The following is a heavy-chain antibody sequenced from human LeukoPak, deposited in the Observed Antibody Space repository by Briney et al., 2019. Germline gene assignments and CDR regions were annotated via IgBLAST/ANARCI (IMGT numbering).Heavy chain of an antibody. CDR3: ARAPSEVGGYYPEYFRH. J-gene: IGHJ1*01. CDR1: GFTFSRYW. D-gene: IGHD3-22*01. CDR2: IKSDGRT. Sequence: GGSLRLSCEASGFTFSRYWMHWVRQAPGKGLVWVSRIKSDGRTNYADSVKGRFTISRDNAKNTVSLQMDSLRAEDTGVYYCARAPSEVGGYYPEYFRHWGQGTLVTVSS. V-gene: IGHV3-74*01.